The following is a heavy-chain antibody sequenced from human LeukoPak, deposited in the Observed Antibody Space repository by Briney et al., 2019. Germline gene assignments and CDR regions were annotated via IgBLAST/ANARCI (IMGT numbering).Heavy chain of an antibody. CDR3: TTGVAISRYAFDI. CDR1: GFTFSDAW. Sequence: PGGSLRLSCAASGFTFSDAWMSWVRRAPGKGLEWVGRIKSKTDGGTTDYAAPVEGRSSISRDDSENMLYLQMNSLKTEDTTMYYCTTGVAISRYAFDIWGQGTMVTVSS. CDR2: IKSKTDGGTT. V-gene: IGHV3-15*01. J-gene: IGHJ3*02. D-gene: IGHD2-2*01.